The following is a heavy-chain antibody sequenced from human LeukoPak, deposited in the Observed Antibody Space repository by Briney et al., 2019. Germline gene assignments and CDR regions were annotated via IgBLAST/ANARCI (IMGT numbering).Heavy chain of an antibody. CDR3: ARMKAGITIFGVVTQYYFDY. CDR1: GFSLSTSEMC. CDR2: IDWDDDK. Sequence: SGPALVKPTQTLTLTCTFSGFSLSTSEMCVSWIRQPPGKALECLARIDWDDDKYYSTSLKTRLTISKDTSKNQVVLTMTNMDPVDTATYYCARMKAGITIFGVVTQYYFDYWGQGTLVTVSS. V-gene: IGHV2-70*11. J-gene: IGHJ4*02. D-gene: IGHD3-3*01.